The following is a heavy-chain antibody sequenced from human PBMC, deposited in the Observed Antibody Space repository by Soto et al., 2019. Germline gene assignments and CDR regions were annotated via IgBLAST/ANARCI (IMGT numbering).Heavy chain of an antibody. CDR1: GGTFSSYA. D-gene: IGHD3-9*01. Sequence: GASVKVSCKASGGTFSSYAISWVRQAPGQGLEWMGGIIPIFGTANYAQKFQGRVTITADESTSTAYMELSSLRSEDTAVYYCARDTGYYKPHFDYWGQGTLVTVSS. V-gene: IGHV1-69*13. J-gene: IGHJ4*02. CDR3: ARDTGYYKPHFDY. CDR2: IIPIFGTA.